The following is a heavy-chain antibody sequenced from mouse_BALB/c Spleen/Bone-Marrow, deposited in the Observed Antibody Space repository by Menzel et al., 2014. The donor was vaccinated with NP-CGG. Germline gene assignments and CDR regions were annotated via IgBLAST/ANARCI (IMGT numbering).Heavy chain of an antibody. J-gene: IGHJ4*01. Sequence: GTELVMPGASVKMSCKASGYAFTDRWIHWVKQRPGQGLEWIGAIDTSDSYTNYNQKFKGKATLTVDESSSTAYIHLSSLTSEDSAVYYCARGGDDFSLDYWGQRTSVTVSS. D-gene: IGHD2-4*01. V-gene: IGHV1-69*01. CDR2: IDTSDSYT. CDR1: GYAFTDRW. CDR3: ARGGDDFSLDY.